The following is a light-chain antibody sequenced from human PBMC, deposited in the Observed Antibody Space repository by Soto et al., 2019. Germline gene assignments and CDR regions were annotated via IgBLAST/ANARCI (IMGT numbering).Light chain of an antibody. Sequence: DIQMTQSPYSLSTSVGDRVTITCRTSQSVSTYLNWYQQRPGKAPKLLIYGASSLQSGVPSRFSGSGSGTHFTLTISSLQPEDFATYYCQKGSTLLTFGGGTKVEIK. J-gene: IGKJ4*01. CDR2: GAS. CDR1: QSVSTY. CDR3: QKGSTLLT. V-gene: IGKV1-39*01.